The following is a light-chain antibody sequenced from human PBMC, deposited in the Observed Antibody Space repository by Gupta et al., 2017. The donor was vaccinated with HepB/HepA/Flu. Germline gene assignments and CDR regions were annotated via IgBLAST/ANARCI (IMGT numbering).Light chain of an antibody. V-gene: IGKV1-39*01. CDR1: QSIVSY. CDR2: ATS. Sequence: DIQMTQSPSSLSASVGDRVTITCRASQSIVSYLNWYQQKPGKAPKVLIYATSNLQSGVSSRFSGSGSGTDFTLTISSLQPEDFATYYCQQRDNTPYTFGQGTKLRIK. J-gene: IGKJ2*01. CDR3: QQRDNTPYT.